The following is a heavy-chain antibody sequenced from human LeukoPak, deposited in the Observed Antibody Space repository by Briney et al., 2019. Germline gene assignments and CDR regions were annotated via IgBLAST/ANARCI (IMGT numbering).Heavy chain of an antibody. V-gene: IGHV3-9*01. CDR1: GFTFDDYA. J-gene: IGHJ4*02. D-gene: IGHD4-11*01. Sequence: GRSLRLSCAASGFTFDDYAMHWVRQAPGKGLEWVSGISWNSGSIGYADSVEGRFTISRDNAKNSLYLQMNSLRAEDTAVYYCAKDVPTTANFDYWGQGTLVTVSS. CDR3: AKDVPTTANFDY. CDR2: ISWNSGSI.